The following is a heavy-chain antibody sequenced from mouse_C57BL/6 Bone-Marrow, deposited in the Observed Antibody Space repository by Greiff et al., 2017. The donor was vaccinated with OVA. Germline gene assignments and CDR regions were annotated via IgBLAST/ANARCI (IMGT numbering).Heavy chain of an antibody. V-gene: IGHV5-12*01. J-gene: IGHJ3*01. D-gene: IGHD1-3*01. Sequence: EVQLVESGGGLVQPGGSLKLSCAASGFTFSDYYMYWVRQTPEKRLEWVAYISNGGGSTYYPDTVKGRFTISRDNAKNTLYLQMSRLKSEDTAMYYCARQEWGAYWGQGTLVTVSA. CDR2: ISNGGGST. CDR3: ARQEWGAY. CDR1: GFTFSDYY.